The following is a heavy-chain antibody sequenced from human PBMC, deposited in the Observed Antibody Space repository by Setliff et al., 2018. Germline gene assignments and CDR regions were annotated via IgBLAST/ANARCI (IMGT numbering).Heavy chain of an antibody. CDR2: IQKSGGT. CDR1: GVSISSYY. V-gene: IGHV4-59*01. D-gene: IGHD3-3*01. J-gene: IGHJ6*02. CDR3: ARLSWNGLRYYGLDV. Sequence: TLSLTCNVSGVSISSYYWSWIRQPPGKGLESIGYIQKSGGTNYNPALKSRVTISVDTSTNQFSLKLRSVTAADTAVYYCARLSWNGLRYYGLDVWGQGTTVTVSS.